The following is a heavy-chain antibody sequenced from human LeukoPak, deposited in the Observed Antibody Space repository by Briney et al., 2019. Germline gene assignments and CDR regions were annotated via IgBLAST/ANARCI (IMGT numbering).Heavy chain of an antibody. J-gene: IGHJ5*02. D-gene: IGHD2-2*01. CDR1: GFTFSSYW. V-gene: IGHV3-74*01. Sequence: GGSLRLSCAASGFTFSSYWMHWVRQAPGKGLVWVSRITSDGSSTSYADSVKGRFTISRDNAKNTLYLQMNSLRAEDTAVYYCARDPLPNIVVVPAAMVEFGWFDPWGQGTLVTVSS. CDR2: ITSDGSST. CDR3: ARDPLPNIVVVPAAMVEFGWFDP.